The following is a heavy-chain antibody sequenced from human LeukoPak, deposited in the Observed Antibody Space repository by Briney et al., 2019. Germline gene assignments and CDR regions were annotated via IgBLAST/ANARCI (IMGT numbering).Heavy chain of an antibody. CDR2: IGADGGTT. CDR1: GFTLSNYD. V-gene: IGHV3-23*01. Sequence: GGSLRLSCAASGFTLSNYDMSWVRQAPGKGLEWVSAIGADGGTTYADSVKGRFTISRDTSKNTLYLQMNSLRAEDTATYYCAEALNYWYFDLWGRGNLVTVSS. CDR3: AEALNYWYFDL. J-gene: IGHJ2*01.